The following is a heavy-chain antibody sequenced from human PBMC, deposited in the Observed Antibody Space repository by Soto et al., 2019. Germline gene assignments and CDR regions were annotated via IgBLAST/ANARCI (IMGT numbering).Heavy chain of an antibody. J-gene: IGHJ4*02. CDR1: GFTFSSYA. CDR2: ISSSGDTS. Sequence: GGSLRLSCVTSGFTFSSYAMSWVRQSPGKGLEWVSSISSSGDTSYNADSVKGRFSISRDNVKNTVYLQMDSLRADDTAVYFCAKVRSAVVVAATNYWGQGTLVPVS. CDR3: AKVRSAVVVAATNY. D-gene: IGHD2-15*01. V-gene: IGHV3-23*01.